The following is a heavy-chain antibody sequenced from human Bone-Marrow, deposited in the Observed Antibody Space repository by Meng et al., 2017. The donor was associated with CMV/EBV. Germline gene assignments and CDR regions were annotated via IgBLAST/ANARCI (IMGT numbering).Heavy chain of an antibody. D-gene: IGHD1-7*01. CDR3: ARTWSYNWNYVGAYYFDY. J-gene: IGHJ4*02. CDR1: GYTFTGYY. CDR2: INPNSGGT. V-gene: IGHV1-2*02. Sequence: ASVKVSCKASGYTFTGYYMHWVRQAPGQGLEWMGWINPNSGGTNYAQKFQGRVTMTRDTSISTAYMELSRLRSDDTAVYYCARTWSYNWNYVGAYYFDYCGQGTLVTASS.